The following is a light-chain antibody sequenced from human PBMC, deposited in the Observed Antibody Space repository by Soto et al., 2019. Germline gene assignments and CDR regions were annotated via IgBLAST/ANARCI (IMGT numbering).Light chain of an antibody. CDR3: QSYDSSNHVV. Sequence: NFMLTQPHSVSESPGKTVTISYTRSSGSIASNYVQWYQQRPGSAPTTVIYEDNQRPSGVPDRFSGSIDSSSNSASLTISGLKTEDEADYYCQSYDSSNHVVFGGGTNSPS. CDR2: EDN. J-gene: IGLJ2*01. V-gene: IGLV6-57*04. CDR1: SGSIASNY.